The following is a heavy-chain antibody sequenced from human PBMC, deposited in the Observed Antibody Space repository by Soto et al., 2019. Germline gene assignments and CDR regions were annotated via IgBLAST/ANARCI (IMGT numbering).Heavy chain of an antibody. CDR1: GFTFSSYA. D-gene: IGHD4-4*01. V-gene: IGHV3-23*01. CDR2: ISGSGGST. J-gene: IGHJ6*03. Sequence: GGSLRLSCAASGFTFSSYAMSWVRQAPGKGLEWVSAISGSGGSTYYAASVKGRFTISRDNSKNTLYLQMNSLRAEDTAVYYCAKDAVTTSLYYYYMDVWGKGTTVTVSS. CDR3: AKDAVTTSLYYYYMDV.